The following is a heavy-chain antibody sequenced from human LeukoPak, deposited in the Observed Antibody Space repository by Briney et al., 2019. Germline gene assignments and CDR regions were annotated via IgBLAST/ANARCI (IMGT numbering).Heavy chain of an antibody. J-gene: IGHJ1*01. Sequence: GGSLRLSCAASGFTFSSYAMHWVRQAPGKGLEWVAVISYDGSNKYYADSVKGRFTISRDNSKNTLYLQMNSLRAEDTAVYYCARDGDEYDDAEYSQHWGQGTLVSVSS. V-gene: IGHV3-30-3*01. CDR2: ISYDGSNK. CDR3: ARDGDEYDDAEYSQH. D-gene: IGHD5-24*01. CDR1: GFTFSSYA.